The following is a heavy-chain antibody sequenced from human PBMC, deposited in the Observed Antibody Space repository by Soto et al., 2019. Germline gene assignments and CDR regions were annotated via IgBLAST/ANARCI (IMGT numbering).Heavy chain of an antibody. CDR1: GFTFSSYS. CDR2: ISSSSSTI. D-gene: IGHD4-17*01. CDR3: ARATAVTHRYYYYYMDV. V-gene: IGHV3-48*01. Sequence: GGSLRLSCAASGFTFSSYSMNWVRQAPGKGLEWVSYISSSSSTIHYADSVKGRFTISRDNAKNSLYLQMNSLRAEDTAVYYCARATAVTHRYYYYYMDVWGKGTTVTVSS. J-gene: IGHJ6*03.